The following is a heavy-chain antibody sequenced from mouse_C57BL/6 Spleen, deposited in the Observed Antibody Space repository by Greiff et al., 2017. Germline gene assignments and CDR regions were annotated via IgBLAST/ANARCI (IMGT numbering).Heavy chain of an antibody. CDR2: IDPSDSYT. CDR1: GYTFTSYW. J-gene: IGHJ4*01. Sequence: QVQLQQPGAELVRPGTSVKLSCKASGYTFTSYWMHWVKQRPGQGLAWIGVIDPSDSYTNYNQKFKGKATLTVYTSSSTAYMQLSSLTSEDSAVYYCARTGTRYYVMDDWGQGTSVTVSS. D-gene: IGHD4-1*01. V-gene: IGHV1-59*01. CDR3: ARTGTRYYVMDD.